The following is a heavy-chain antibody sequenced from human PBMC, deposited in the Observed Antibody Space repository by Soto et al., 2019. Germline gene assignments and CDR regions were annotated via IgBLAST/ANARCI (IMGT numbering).Heavy chain of an antibody. Sequence: LRLSCAASGFTFSSYAMSWVRQAPGKGLEWVSAISGSGGSTYYADSVKGRFTISRDNSKNTLYLQMNSLRAEDTAVYFCARDRDTYGHGFFDYWGQGALVTVSS. CDR1: GFTFSSYA. J-gene: IGHJ4*02. D-gene: IGHD5-18*01. V-gene: IGHV3-23*01. CDR3: ARDRDTYGHGFFDY. CDR2: ISGSGGST.